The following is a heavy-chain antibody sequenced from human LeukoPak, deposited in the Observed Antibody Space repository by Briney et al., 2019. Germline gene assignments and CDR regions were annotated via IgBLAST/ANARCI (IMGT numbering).Heavy chain of an antibody. CDR2: IYNGGST. CDR3: ARAVVVTAGDAFDI. D-gene: IGHD2-21*02. CDR1: GFTVSSNY. Sequence: GGSLRLSCAASGFTVSSNYMSWVRQAPGKGLEWVSVIYNGGSTYYADSVKGRFTISRDNSKNTLYLQMNSLRAEDTAVYYCARAVVVTAGDAFDIWGQGTMVTVSS. J-gene: IGHJ3*02. V-gene: IGHV3-66*01.